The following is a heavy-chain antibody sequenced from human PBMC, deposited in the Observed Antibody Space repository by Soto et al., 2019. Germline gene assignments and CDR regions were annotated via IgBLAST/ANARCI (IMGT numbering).Heavy chain of an antibody. V-gene: IGHV3-23*01. CDR1: GFTFSTYA. CDR3: AKHAAATIRVGFDS. J-gene: IGHJ4*02. Sequence: EVQLLESGGGLVQPGGSLRLSCAASGFTFSTYAMNWVRQAPGKGLEWVSTMTGSGGNTYYADSVKGRFTISSDNCKNTLHLQMDGLRVEDTVVYYCAKHAAATIRVGFDSWGQGTLVTVSS. D-gene: IGHD5-12*01. CDR2: MTGSGGNT.